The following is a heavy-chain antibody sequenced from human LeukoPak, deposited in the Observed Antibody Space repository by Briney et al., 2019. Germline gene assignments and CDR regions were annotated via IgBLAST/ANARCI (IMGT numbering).Heavy chain of an antibody. V-gene: IGHV3-9*01. CDR2: ISWNSGSI. J-gene: IGHJ4*02. CDR1: GFTFDDYA. CDR3: AKDTGCSGGSCYDY. D-gene: IGHD2-15*01. Sequence: GRSLRLSCAASGFTFDDYAMHWVRQAPGKGLEWVSGISWNSGSIGYADSVKGRLTISRDNAKNSLYLQMNSLRAEDTALCYCAKDTGCSGGSCYDYWGQGTLVTVSS.